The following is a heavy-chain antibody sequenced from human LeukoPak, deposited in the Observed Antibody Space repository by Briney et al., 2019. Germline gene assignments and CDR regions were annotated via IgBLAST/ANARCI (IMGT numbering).Heavy chain of an antibody. CDR3: AKEPGWDF. J-gene: IGHJ4*02. CDR2: ISASGGST. V-gene: IGHV3-23*01. D-gene: IGHD2-15*01. CDR1: GFTFSSSA. Sequence: GGSLRLSCAASGFTFSSSAMSWVRQAPGKGLEWVSGISASGGSTNYADSVRGRFTISRDNSENTLYLQMNSLRAEDTAVYYCAKEPGWDFWGQGTLVTVSS.